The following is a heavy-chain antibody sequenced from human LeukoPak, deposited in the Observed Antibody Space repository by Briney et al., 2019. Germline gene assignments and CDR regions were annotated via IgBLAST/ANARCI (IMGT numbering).Heavy chain of an antibody. J-gene: IGHJ5*02. CDR2: IYYSGST. D-gene: IGHD3-22*01. CDR3: ARGMDSGYRTCGWFDP. V-gene: IGHV4-59*08. Sequence: SETLSLTCTVSGGSISSYYWSWIRQPPGKGLEWIGYIYYSGSTYYNPSLKSRVTISVDTSKNQFSLKLSSVTAADTAVYYCARGMDSGYRTCGWFDPWGQGTLVTVSS. CDR1: GGSISSYY.